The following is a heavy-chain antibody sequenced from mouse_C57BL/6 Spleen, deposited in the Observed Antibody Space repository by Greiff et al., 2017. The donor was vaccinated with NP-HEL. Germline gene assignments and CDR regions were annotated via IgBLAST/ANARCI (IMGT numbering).Heavy chain of an antibody. CDR2: IYPRSGNT. Sequence: VKLQESGAELARPGASVKLSCKASGYTFTSYGISWVKQRTGQGLEWIGEIYPRSGNTYYNEKFKGKATLTADKSSSTAYMELRSLTSEDSAVYFCARYHYGSSYEGAMDYWGQGTSVTVSS. CDR1: GYTFTSYG. D-gene: IGHD1-1*01. V-gene: IGHV1-81*01. J-gene: IGHJ4*01. CDR3: ARYHYGSSYEGAMDY.